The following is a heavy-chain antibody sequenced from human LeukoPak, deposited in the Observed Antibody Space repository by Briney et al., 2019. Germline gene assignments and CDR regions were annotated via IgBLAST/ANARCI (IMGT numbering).Heavy chain of an antibody. D-gene: IGHD1-26*01. CDR2: ISAYNGNT. CDR1: GYSFVGYG. J-gene: IGHJ4*02. CDR3: ARDTIVGATLFDY. V-gene: IGHV1-18*01. Sequence: ASVKVSCKASGYSFVGYGITWVRQAPGQGLEWMGWISAYNGNTSYAQKLQGRVTMTTDTSTSTAYMELRSLRSDDTAVYYCARDTIVGATLFDYWGQGTLVTVSS.